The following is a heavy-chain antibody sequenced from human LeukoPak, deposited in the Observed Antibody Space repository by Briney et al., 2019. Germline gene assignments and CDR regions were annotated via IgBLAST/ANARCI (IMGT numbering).Heavy chain of an antibody. Sequence: ETLSLTCTVSGGSINSSNYYWGWIRQPPGKGLEWVSGISSGGGSTYYTDSMKGRFTISRDNSKNTLYLQMNSLTAEDTALYYCANARGTSSSYFDLWGRGTLVTVSS. CDR3: ANARGTSSSYFDL. CDR1: GGSINSSNYY. CDR2: ISSGGGST. J-gene: IGHJ2*01. D-gene: IGHD6-6*01. V-gene: IGHV3-23*01.